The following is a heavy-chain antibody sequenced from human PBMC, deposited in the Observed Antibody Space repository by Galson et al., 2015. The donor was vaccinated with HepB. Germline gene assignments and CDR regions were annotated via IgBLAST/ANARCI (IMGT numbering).Heavy chain of an antibody. J-gene: IGHJ4*02. CDR2: IYSGGST. Sequence: SLRLSCAASGFTVSSNYMNWVRQAPGKGLEWVSVIYSGGSTYYADSVKGRFTISRDNSKNTLYLQMSSLRAEDTAVYYCARGVTFDYWGQGTLVTVSS. V-gene: IGHV3-66*01. CDR1: GFTVSSNY. D-gene: IGHD2/OR15-2a*01. CDR3: ARGVTFDY.